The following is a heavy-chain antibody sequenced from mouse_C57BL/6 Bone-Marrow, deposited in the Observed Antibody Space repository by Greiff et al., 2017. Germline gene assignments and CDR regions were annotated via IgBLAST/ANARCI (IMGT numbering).Heavy chain of an antibody. CDR1: GYSFTGYF. Sequence: VQLQQSGPELVKPGDSVKISCKASGYSFTGYFMNWVMQSHGKSLEWIGRINPYNGDTFYNQKFKGKATLTVDKSSSTAHMELRSLTSEDSAVYYCARAAYPRRYAMDYWGQGTSVTVSS. D-gene: IGHD6-5*01. J-gene: IGHJ4*01. V-gene: IGHV1-20*01. CDR3: ARAAYPRRYAMDY. CDR2: INPYNGDT.